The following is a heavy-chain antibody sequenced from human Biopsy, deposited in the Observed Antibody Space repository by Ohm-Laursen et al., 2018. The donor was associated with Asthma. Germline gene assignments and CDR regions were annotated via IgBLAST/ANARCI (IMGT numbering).Heavy chain of an antibody. CDR3: ARGDSSNWSHYYFDY. Sequence: SLRLSCAASGFAVSRDHMLWVRQAPGKGLEWVSVIYSGGTSHTADSVRGRFTISRDYSKNTLYLQMHSLRAEDTAVYYCARGDSSNWSHYYFDYWGRGDLVTVSS. D-gene: IGHD3-9*01. V-gene: IGHV3-53*01. J-gene: IGHJ2*01. CDR2: IYSGGTS. CDR1: GFAVSRDH.